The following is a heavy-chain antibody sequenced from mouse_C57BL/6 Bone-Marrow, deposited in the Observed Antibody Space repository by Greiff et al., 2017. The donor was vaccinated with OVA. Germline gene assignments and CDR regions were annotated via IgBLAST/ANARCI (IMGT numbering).Heavy chain of an antibody. Sequence: EVKLMESGGDLVKPGGSLKLSCAASGFTFSSYGMSWVRQTPDKRLEWVATISSGGSYTYYPDSVKGRFTISRDNAKNTLYLQMSSLKSEDTAMYYCARGYYGSSCWGQGTTLTVSS. V-gene: IGHV5-6*01. J-gene: IGHJ2*01. CDR2: ISSGGSYT. CDR3: ARGYYGSSC. D-gene: IGHD1-1*01. CDR1: GFTFSSYG.